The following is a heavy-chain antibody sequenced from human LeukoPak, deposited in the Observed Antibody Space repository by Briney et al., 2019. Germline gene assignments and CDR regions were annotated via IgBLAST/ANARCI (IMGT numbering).Heavy chain of an antibody. Sequence: SETLSLTCSVSGGSIISRNYYWGWIRQPPGKGLEWIGSIYQSGSGSSYYNPSLKSRVTISGDTSKNQFFLRLSSVTAADTAVYYCASTLRFLPYRRFDYWGQGTLVTVPS. D-gene: IGHD3-3*01. V-gene: IGHV4-39*01. J-gene: IGHJ4*02. CDR1: GGSIISRNYY. CDR2: IYQSGSGSS. CDR3: ASTLRFLPYRRFDY.